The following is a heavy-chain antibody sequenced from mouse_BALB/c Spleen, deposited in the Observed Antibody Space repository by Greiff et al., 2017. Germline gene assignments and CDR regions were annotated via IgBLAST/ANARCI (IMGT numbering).Heavy chain of an antibody. V-gene: IGHV1-54*01. Sequence: QVQLQQSGAELVRPGTSVKVSCKASGYAFTNYLIEWVKQRPGQGLEWIGVINPGSGGTNYNEKFKGKATLTADKSSSTAYMQLSSLTSDDSAVYFCARSTITTRYYYAMDYWGQGTSVTVSS. J-gene: IGHJ4*01. CDR3: ARSTITTRYYYAMDY. CDR2: INPGSGGT. D-gene: IGHD2-4*01. CDR1: GYAFTNYL.